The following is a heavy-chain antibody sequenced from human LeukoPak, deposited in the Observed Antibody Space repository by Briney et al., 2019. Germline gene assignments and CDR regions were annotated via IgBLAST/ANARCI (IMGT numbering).Heavy chain of an antibody. CDR3: AKSRPAFDI. Sequence: PGGSLRLSCAASGFTFRRYWMSWVRQAPGKGLEWVSAISGSSDITYHADSVKGRFTISRDNSKSTLYLQMNSLRAEDTAVYYCAKSRPAFDIWGQGTMVTVSS. CDR1: GFTFRRYW. V-gene: IGHV3-23*01. CDR2: ISGSSDIT. J-gene: IGHJ3*02. D-gene: IGHD6-6*01.